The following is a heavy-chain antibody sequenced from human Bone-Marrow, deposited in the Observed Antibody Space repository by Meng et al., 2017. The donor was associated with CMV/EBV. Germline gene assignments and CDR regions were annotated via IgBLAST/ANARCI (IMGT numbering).Heavy chain of an antibody. D-gene: IGHD2-2*01. CDR3: AKGGSTSLYHYYGMDV. CDR1: GFTFDDYG. Sequence: GESLKISCAASGFTFDDYGMSWVRQAPGKGLEWVSVIYSGGSSTYYADSVKGRFTISRDNSKNTLYLQMNSLRAEDTAVYYCAKGGSTSLYHYYGMDVWGQGTTVTVSS. CDR2: IYSGGSST. V-gene: IGHV3-23*03. J-gene: IGHJ6*02.